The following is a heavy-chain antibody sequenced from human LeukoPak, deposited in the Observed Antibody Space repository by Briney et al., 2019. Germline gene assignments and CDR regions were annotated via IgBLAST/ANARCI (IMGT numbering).Heavy chain of an antibody. CDR1: GLAFDTFW. V-gene: IGHV3-30*02. Sequence: GGSLRLSCVTYGLAFDTFWMHWVRQAPGKGLEWLAFIRYDGSNTYYADSVKGRFTVSRDDSKNTLYLQMNSLKGDDTAVYYCAKDGTSYYYIYYWGQGTLVTVSS. D-gene: IGHD2/OR15-2a*01. CDR3: AKDGTSYYYIYY. J-gene: IGHJ4*02. CDR2: IRYDGSNT.